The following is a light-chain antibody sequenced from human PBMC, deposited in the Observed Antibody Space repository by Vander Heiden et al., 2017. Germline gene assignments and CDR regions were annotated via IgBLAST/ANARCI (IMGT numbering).Light chain of an antibody. Sequence: QSALTQPPSVSGSPGQSVTISCTGTNSAIGIYNRVSWFQQPPGTAPKLVIFEVNKRPSGVPDRFSGSKSGNTASLTISRLQAEDEADYYCYSLTNGSTLFVFGTGTKVSVL. CDR2: EVN. J-gene: IGLJ1*01. V-gene: IGLV2-18*02. CDR1: NSAIGIYNR. CDR3: YSLTNGSTLFV.